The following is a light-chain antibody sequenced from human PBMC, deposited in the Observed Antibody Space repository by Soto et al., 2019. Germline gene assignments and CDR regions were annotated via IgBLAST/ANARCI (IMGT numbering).Light chain of an antibody. CDR1: SSDVGGYNY. CDR3: SSYTSSSAVV. J-gene: IGLJ2*01. CDR2: EVS. Sequence: QSALTQPASVSGSPGQSITISCTGTSSDVGGYNYVSWYQQHPGKAPKLMIYEVSNRPSGVSNSFSGSKSGNTASLTISGLQAEDECDYYCSSYTSSSAVVFGGGTKLTVL. V-gene: IGLV2-14*01.